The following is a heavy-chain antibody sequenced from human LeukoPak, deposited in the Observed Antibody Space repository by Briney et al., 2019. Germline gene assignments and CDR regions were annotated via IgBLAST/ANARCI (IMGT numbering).Heavy chain of an antibody. Sequence: SETLSLTCSVSGGSIRSTTYYWGWIRQPPGKGLEWTGSIYYSGNTYYSPSLMSRVTISVDTSKNQFSLKLSSVTAADTAVYYCARVSMGLRDAFDIWGQGTMVTVSS. CDR3: ARVSMGLRDAFDI. CDR1: GGSIRSTTYY. V-gene: IGHV4-39*07. CDR2: IYYSGNT. D-gene: IGHD3-3*02. J-gene: IGHJ3*02.